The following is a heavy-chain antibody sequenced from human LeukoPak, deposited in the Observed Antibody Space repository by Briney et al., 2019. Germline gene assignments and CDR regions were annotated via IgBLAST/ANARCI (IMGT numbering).Heavy chain of an antibody. CDR3: ANDPEPYGSGADY. V-gene: IGHV3-23*01. Sequence: GGSLRLSCAASGFTFSSYAMSWVRQAPGKGLEWVSAISGSGGSTYYADSVKGRFTISRDNSKNTLYLQMNSLRAEDTAVYYCANDPEPYGSGADYWGQGTLVTVSS. D-gene: IGHD3-10*01. J-gene: IGHJ4*02. CDR1: GFTFSSYA. CDR2: ISGSGGST.